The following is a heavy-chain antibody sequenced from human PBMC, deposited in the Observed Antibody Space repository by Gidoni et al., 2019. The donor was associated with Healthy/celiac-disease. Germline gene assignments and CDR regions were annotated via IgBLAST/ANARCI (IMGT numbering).Heavy chain of an antibody. D-gene: IGHD2-2*01. CDR3: AREAGYCSSTSCQTSEQNWFDP. Sequence: QVQLVQSGAEVKKPGASVKVSCKASGYTFTGYYMHWVRQAPGQGLEWMGWINPNSGGTNYAQKFQGRVTMTRDTFISTAYMELSRLRSDDTAVYYCAREAGYCSSTSCQTSEQNWFDPWGQGTLVTVSS. CDR1: GYTFTGYY. J-gene: IGHJ5*02. V-gene: IGHV1-2*02. CDR2: INPNSGGT.